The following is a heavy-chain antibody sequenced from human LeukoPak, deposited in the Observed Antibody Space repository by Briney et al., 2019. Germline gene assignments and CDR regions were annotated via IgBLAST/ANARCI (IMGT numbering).Heavy chain of an antibody. CDR3: ARVSGGDHFLFDY. CDR1: GGTFSSYA. J-gene: IGHJ4*02. CDR2: IIPIFGTA. Sequence: SVKVSCKASGGTFSSYAISWVRQAPGQGLEWMGGIIPIFGTANYAQKFQGRVTITADESTSSAYMELSSLRSEDTAVYYCARVSGGDHFLFDYWGQGTLVTVSS. V-gene: IGHV1-69*13. D-gene: IGHD2-21*02.